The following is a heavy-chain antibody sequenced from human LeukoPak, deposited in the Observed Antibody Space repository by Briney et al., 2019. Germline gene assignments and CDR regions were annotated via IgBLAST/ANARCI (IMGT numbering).Heavy chain of an antibody. J-gene: IGHJ4*02. CDR2: INPNSGGT. D-gene: IGHD1-20*01. CDR3: AGLPRYNWNEPLDY. CDR1: GYTFTDYY. V-gene: IGHV1-2*02. Sequence: ASVKVSCKASGYTFTDYYMHWVREAPGQGLEWMGWINPNSGGTKYAQKFQGRVTMTRDTSINTVYMELTRLTYDDTAVYYCAGLPRYNWNEPLDYWGRGTLVTVSS.